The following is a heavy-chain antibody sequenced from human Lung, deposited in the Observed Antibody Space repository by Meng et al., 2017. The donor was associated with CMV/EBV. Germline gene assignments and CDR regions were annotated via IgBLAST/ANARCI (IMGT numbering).Heavy chain of an antibody. CDR3: ARGDYYDSSGLDY. V-gene: IGHV7-4-1*02. CDR2: INTNTGNP. D-gene: IGHD3-22*01. Sequence: VQLVHSVSELKKPGASVKVCCKASGYSFTHYTINGVRQAPGQGREWMGWINTNTGNPTYAQCFTGRFVFSLDTSVSTAYLQISSLKAEDTAVYYCARGDYYDSSGLDYWGQGTLVTVSS. CDR1: GYSFTHYT. J-gene: IGHJ4*02.